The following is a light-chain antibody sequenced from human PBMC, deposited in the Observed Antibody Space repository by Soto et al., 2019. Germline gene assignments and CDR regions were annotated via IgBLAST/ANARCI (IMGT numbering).Light chain of an antibody. Sequence: QSVLTQPASVSGSPGQSITISCTGTSSDVGGYNYVSWYQQHPGKAPKLMIYDVSNRPSGASNRFSGSNSDNTASLTISGLQAEDEAYYYCSSYTSSSTLVVFVGGTKLTVL. CDR1: SSDVGGYNY. CDR3: SSYTSSSTLVV. CDR2: DVS. J-gene: IGLJ2*01. V-gene: IGLV2-14*01.